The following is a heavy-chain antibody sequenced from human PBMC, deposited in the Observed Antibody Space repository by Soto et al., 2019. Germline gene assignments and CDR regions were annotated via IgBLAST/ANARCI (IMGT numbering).Heavy chain of an antibody. CDR3: ARGIVVVVAAVDFFDY. D-gene: IGHD2-15*01. CDR2: IYYSGST. V-gene: IGHV4-31*03. J-gene: IGHJ4*02. CDR1: GGSISSGGYY. Sequence: QVQLQESGPGLVKPSQTLSLTCTVSGGSISSGGYYWSWIRQHPGKGLEWIGYIYYSGSTYYNPSLKRRVTISVDTSKNQFSLKLSSVTAADTAVYYCARGIVVVVAAVDFFDYWGQGTLVTVSS.